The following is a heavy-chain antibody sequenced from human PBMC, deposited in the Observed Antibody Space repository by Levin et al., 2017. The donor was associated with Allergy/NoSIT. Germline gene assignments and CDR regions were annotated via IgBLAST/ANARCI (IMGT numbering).Heavy chain of an antibody. D-gene: IGHD6-6*01. J-gene: IGHJ4*02. CDR3: ARGLSSIAARDYFDY. CDR1: GGTFSSYA. CDR2: IIPIFGTA. Sequence: SVKVSCKASGGTFSSYAISWVRQAPGQGLEWMGGIIPIFGTANYAQKFQGRVTITADKSTSTAYMELSSLRSEDTAVYYCARGLSSIAARDYFDYWGQGTLVTVSS. V-gene: IGHV1-69*06.